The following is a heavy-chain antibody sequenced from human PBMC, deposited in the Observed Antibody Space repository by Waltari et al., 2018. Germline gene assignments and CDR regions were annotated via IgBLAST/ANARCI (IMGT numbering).Heavy chain of an antibody. J-gene: IGHJ4*02. CDR3: ARDRGRGLYLDS. V-gene: IGHV4-4*02. Sequence: QLQLQQSGPGLVKPSESLFLSCAVSGASVSNNYWWSWVRQPPGKGREGCGQIHGTGKTNYNPSRGSRVTGSMDTSNNQFSLRVTSPTAADTAVYFCARDRGRGLYLDSWGQGTLVTVS. CDR1: GASVSNNYW. D-gene: IGHD1-26*01. CDR2: IHGTGKT.